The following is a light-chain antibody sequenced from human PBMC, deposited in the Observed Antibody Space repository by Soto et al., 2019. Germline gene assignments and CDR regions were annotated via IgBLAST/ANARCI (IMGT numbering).Light chain of an antibody. V-gene: IGKV3-15*01. J-gene: IGKJ4*01. CDR1: QRVSSN. CDR3: QHYNNWPLT. Sequence: EIVRAQSPATLSVSPGGRATLSCRASQRVSSNYLAWYQQKPGQAPRLLIYGASTRATGIPARFSGSGSGTEFTLTISSLQSEDFAVYYCQHYNNWPLTFGGGTKVDI. CDR2: GAS.